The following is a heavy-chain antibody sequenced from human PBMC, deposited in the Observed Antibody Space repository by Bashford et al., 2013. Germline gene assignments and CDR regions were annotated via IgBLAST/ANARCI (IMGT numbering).Heavy chain of an antibody. D-gene: IGHD5-12*01. J-gene: IGHJ3*02. CDR1: GFTFSSYA. CDR2: ISSNGGST. CDR3: VKDRGLYSGYGPHAFDI. V-gene: IGHV3-64D*06. Sequence: GGSLRLSCSASGFTFSSYAMHWVRQAPGKGLEYVSAISSNGGSTYYADSVKGRFTISRDNSKNTLYLQMSSLRAEDTAVYYCVKDRGLYSGYGPHAFDIWGQGTMVTVSS.